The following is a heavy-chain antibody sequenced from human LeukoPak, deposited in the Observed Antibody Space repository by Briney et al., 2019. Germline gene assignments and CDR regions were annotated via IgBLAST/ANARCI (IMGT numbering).Heavy chain of an antibody. D-gene: IGHD6-13*01. V-gene: IGHV3-23*01. Sequence: GGSLRLSCAASGFTFSSYAMSWVRQAPGKGLEWVSLISDSGASTYYPDSMRGRFTISRDNSKNTLYLQMNSLRAEDTAVYYCAPDLRGSAWSLDDWGQGTLVTVSS. J-gene: IGHJ4*02. CDR2: ISDSGAST. CDR3: APDLRGSAWSLDD. CDR1: GFTFSSYA.